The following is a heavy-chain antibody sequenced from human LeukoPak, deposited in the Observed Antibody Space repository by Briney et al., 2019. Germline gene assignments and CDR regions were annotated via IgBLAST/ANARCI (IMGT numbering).Heavy chain of an antibody. D-gene: IGHD2-15*01. Sequence: GRSLRLSCAASGFSLRDYGMYWVRQAPGKGLEWVSIICSDGSKKYYGDSVKGRFTISRDDSKNTLYLQMNSLRAEDTAVYYCARTLSLVVVAATPSWFDPWGQGTLVTVSS. CDR3: ARTLSLVVVAATPSWFDP. CDR2: ICSDGSKK. J-gene: IGHJ5*02. CDR1: GFSLRDYG. V-gene: IGHV3-33*01.